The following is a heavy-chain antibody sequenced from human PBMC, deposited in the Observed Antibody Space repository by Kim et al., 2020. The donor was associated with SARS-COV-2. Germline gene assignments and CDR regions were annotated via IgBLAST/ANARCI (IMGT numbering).Heavy chain of an antibody. CDR2: INWNSGNI. D-gene: IGHD1-7*01. V-gene: IGHV3-9*01. CDR1: GFIFDDYA. J-gene: IGHJ3*02. CDR3: VKDRYRTTSQGAFDI. Sequence: GGSLRLSCAASGFIFDDYAMYWVRLAPGKGPEWVSGINWNSGNIGYADSVKGRFTISRDNAKNSLYLQMNSLRAEDTAFYYCVKDRYRTTSQGAFDIWGQGTMVTVSS.